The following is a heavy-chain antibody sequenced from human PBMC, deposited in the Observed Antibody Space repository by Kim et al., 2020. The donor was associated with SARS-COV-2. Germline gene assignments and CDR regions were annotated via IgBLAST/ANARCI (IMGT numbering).Heavy chain of an antibody. CDR3: ASFIAAAGKTSPLVEY. D-gene: IGHD6-13*01. V-gene: IGHV3-53*04. Sequence: VKGRFTISRHNSKNTLYLRMNSLRAEDPAVYYCASFIAAAGKTSPLVEYWGQGTLVTVSS. J-gene: IGHJ4*02.